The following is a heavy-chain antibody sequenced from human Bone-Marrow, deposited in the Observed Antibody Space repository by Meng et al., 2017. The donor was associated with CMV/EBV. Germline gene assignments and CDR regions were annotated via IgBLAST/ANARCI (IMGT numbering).Heavy chain of an antibody. D-gene: IGHD6-6*01. Sequence: GSLRLSCTVSGGSVSSGSYYWSWIRQPPGKGLEWIGYIYYSGSTNYNPSLKSRVTISVDTSKNQFSLKLSSVTAADTAVYYCARDTARRYYYYGMDVWGQGTTVTVSS. CDR3: ARDTARRYYYYGMDV. CDR1: GGSVSSGSYY. V-gene: IGHV4-61*01. CDR2: IYYSGST. J-gene: IGHJ6*02.